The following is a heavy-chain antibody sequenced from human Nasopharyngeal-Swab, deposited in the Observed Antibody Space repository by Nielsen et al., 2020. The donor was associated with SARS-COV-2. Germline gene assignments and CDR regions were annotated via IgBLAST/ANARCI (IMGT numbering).Heavy chain of an antibody. J-gene: IGHJ4*02. D-gene: IGHD5-24*01. CDR1: GGSTSSSSYY. V-gene: IGHV4-39*01. Sequence: SETLSLTCTVSGGSTSSSSYYWGWIRQPPGKGLEWIGSIYYSGSTYYNSSLKSRVTISVDTSKNQFSLKLSSVTAADTAVYYCARQSATRGTDGYNFSYWGQGTLVTVSS. CDR2: IYYSGST. CDR3: ARQSATRGTDGYNFSY.